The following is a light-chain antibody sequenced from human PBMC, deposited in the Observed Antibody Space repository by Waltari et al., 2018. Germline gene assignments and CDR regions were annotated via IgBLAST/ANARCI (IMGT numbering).Light chain of an antibody. CDR3: AAWDDSLNGRWV. CDR1: PPTIGINV. CDR2: RSD. J-gene: IGLJ3*02. Sequence: QSVLTQPPSPSGTPGQGSTSPCPGGPPTIGINVVNWYQQVPGKAPKLLIYRSDRRPAGVPDRFSGSKSGTSASLAISGLQSEDEADYYCAAWDDSLNGRWVFGGGTKVTVL. V-gene: IGLV1-44*01.